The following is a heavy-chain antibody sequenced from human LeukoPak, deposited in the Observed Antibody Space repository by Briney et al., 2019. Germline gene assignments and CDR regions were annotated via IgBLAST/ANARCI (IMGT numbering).Heavy chain of an antibody. CDR3: AKSVDSSSGGFDY. V-gene: IGHV3-30*02. Sequence: GGSLRLSCAASGFTFSSYGMHWVRQAPGKGLEWVAFIRYDGGNKYYADSVKGRFTISRDNSKNTLYLQMNSLRAEDTAVYYCAKSVDSSSGGFDYWGQGTLVTVSS. D-gene: IGHD6-6*01. CDR2: IRYDGGNK. J-gene: IGHJ4*02. CDR1: GFTFSSYG.